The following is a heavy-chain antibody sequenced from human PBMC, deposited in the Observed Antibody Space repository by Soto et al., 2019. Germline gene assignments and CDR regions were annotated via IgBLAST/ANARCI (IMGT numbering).Heavy chain of an antibody. CDR3: ASIAAARWFDP. CDR2: IYYSGST. J-gene: IGHJ5*02. V-gene: IGHV4-59*01. CDR1: GGSISSYY. Sequence: SETLSLTCTVSGGSISSYYWSWIRQPPGKGLEWIGYIYYSGSTNYNPSLKSRVTISVDTSKNQFSLKLSSVTAADTAVYYCASIAAARWFDPWGQGTLVT. D-gene: IGHD6-13*01.